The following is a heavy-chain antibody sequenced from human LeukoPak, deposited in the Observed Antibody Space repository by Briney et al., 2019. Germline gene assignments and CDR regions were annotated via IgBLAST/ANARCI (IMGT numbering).Heavy chain of an antibody. CDR2: MNPNSGNT. Sequence: ASVKVSCKASGYTFTSYDINWVRQATGQGREWMGWMNPNSGNTGYAQKFQGRVTITRNTSISKAYMELSSLRSEDTAVYYCARGRRWLQLLLDYWGQGTLVTVSS. J-gene: IGHJ4*02. CDR1: GYTFTSYD. CDR3: ARGRRWLQLLLDY. D-gene: IGHD5-24*01. V-gene: IGHV1-8*03.